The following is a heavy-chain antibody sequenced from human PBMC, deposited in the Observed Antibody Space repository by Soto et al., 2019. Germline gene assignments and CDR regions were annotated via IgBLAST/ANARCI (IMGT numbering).Heavy chain of an antibody. D-gene: IGHD2-21*01. CDR2: MNMDGNRI. J-gene: IGHJ4*02. CDR1: GFTFSSYW. Sequence: EVQLVESGGGLVQPGGSLRLSCAASGFTFSSYWMHWVRQAPGKGLEWVSRMNMDGNRISYVDSVKGRCTISRDNAKNQFYMEMNSARVEDTAVYYCVRGDGDRYGGHGYLGRHWGQGSLVTVSS. V-gene: IGHV3-74*01. CDR3: VRGDGDRYGGHGYLGRH.